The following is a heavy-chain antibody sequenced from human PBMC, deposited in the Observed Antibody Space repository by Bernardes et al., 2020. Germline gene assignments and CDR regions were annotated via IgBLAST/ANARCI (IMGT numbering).Heavy chain of an antibody. CDR3: AKDRDYGDYGGGSFDY. V-gene: IGHV3-9*01. D-gene: IGHD4-17*01. J-gene: IGHJ4*02. CDR1: GFTFDDYA. CDR2: ISWNSGSI. Sequence: GGSLRLSCAASGFTFDDYAMHWVRQAPGKGLEWVSGISWNSGSIGYADSVKGRFTISRDNAKNSLYLQMNSLRAEDTALYYCAKDRDYGDYGGGSFDYWGQGTLVTVSS.